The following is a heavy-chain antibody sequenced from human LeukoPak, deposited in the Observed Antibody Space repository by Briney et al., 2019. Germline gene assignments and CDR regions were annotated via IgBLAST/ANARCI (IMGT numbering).Heavy chain of an antibody. CDR3: ARGRMLYYYDSSGYPFDY. J-gene: IGHJ4*02. D-gene: IGHD3-22*01. V-gene: IGHV3-7*04. CDR1: GFTFSSYW. CDR2: IKQDGSEK. Sequence: GGSLRLSCAASGFTFSSYWMNWVRQAPGKGLEWVANIKQDGSEKYYVDSVKGRFTISRDNAKNSLYLQMNSLRAEDTAVYYCARGRMLYYYDSSGYPFDYWGQGSLVTVSS.